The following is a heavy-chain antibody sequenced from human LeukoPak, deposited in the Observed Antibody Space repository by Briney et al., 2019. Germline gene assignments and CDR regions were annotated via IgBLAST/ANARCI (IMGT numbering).Heavy chain of an antibody. CDR2: ISSSGSTI. CDR3: ARGPLVGSTGNAFDI. D-gene: IGHD1-26*01. CDR1: GFTFSSYE. Sequence: PGGSLRLSCAASGFTFSSYEMNWVRQAPGKGLEWVSYISSSGSTIYYADSVKGRFTISRDNAKNTLYLQMNSLRAEDTAVYYCARGPLVGSTGNAFDIWGQGTMVTVSS. V-gene: IGHV3-48*03. J-gene: IGHJ3*02.